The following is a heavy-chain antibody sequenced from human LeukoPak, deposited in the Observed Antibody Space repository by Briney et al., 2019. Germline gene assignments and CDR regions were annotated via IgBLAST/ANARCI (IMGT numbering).Heavy chain of an antibody. J-gene: IGHJ6*03. CDR3: ARHKDYYYSYMDV. CDR1: GDSISISSYY. V-gene: IGHV4-39*01. Sequence: SETLSLTCSVSGDSISISSYYCGWSRQPPGKGLEWIGTIYYSGSTYYNPSLTSRVTISVDTSKNQFSLKLSSVTAADTAVYYCARHKDYYYSYMDVWGKGTTVTISS. CDR2: IYYSGST.